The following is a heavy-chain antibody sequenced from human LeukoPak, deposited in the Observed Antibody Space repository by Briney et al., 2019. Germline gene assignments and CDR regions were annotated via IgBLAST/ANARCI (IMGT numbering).Heavy chain of an antibody. CDR2: ISSSSSYI. V-gene: IGHV3-21*01. D-gene: IGHD2-15*01. CDR1: GFTFSSYS. Sequence: GGSLRLSCAASGFTFSSYSMNWVRQAPGKGLEWVSSISSSSSYIYYADSVKGRFTISRDNAKNSLYLQMNSLRAEDKAVYYCARERVGAFDIWGQGTMVTVSS. J-gene: IGHJ3*02. CDR3: ARERVGAFDI.